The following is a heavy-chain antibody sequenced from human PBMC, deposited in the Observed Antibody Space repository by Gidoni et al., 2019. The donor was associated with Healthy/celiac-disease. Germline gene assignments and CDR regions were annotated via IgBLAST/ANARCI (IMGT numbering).Heavy chain of an antibody. D-gene: IGHD2-21*02. CDR2: ISGSGGST. CDR3: AKGDLDAFDI. V-gene: IGHV3-23*01. J-gene: IGHJ3*02. CDR1: GFTFSSSA. Sequence: EVQLLESGGGLVQPGGSLRLSCSASGFTFSSSAMSWVRQPPGKGLECVSAISGSGGSTYYADSVKGRFTISRDKSKNTLYLQMNSLRAEDTAVYYCAKGDLDAFDIWGQGTMVTVSS.